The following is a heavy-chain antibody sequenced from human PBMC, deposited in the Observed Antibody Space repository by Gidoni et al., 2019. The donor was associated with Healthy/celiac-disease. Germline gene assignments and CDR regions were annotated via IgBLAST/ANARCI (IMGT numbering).Heavy chain of an antibody. CDR2: IYYSGST. CDR3: ARGGYGTDYGDYWYFDL. Sequence: QLHLQESVPGLVKPSDTLSLTCTLSGASIISYYWSWIRQPPGKGLEWIGYIYYSGSTNYNPSIKSRVTISVDTSKNQFSLKLSSVTAADTAVYYCARGGYGTDYGDYWYFDLWGRGTLVTVSA. V-gene: IGHV4-59*01. D-gene: IGHD4-17*01. CDR1: GASIISYY. J-gene: IGHJ2*01.